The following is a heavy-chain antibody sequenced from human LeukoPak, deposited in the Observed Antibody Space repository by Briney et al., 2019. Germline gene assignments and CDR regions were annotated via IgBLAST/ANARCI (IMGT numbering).Heavy chain of an antibody. CDR1: GGSISSDY. CDR2: ISYSGST. J-gene: IGHJ3*02. CDR3: ARHGQEGDLFGSGSYNAYDI. D-gene: IGHD3-10*01. Sequence: SETLSLTCTVSGGSISSDYWTCIRQPPGKRLEWIGYISYSGSTSYNPSLKSRVTISAATAKNQFSLKLGSVTAADTALYYCARHGQEGDLFGSGSYNAYDIWGQGTLVTVSS. V-gene: IGHV4-59*08.